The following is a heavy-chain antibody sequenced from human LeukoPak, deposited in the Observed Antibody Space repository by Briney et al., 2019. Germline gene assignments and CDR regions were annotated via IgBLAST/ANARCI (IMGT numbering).Heavy chain of an antibody. V-gene: IGHV4-61*09. CDR2: VYISGST. J-gene: IGHJ4*02. CDR1: VGSISSGTYY. Sequence: SETLSLTCTVSVGSISSGTYYWSWIRQPAGQGLEWIGHVYISGSTNNNPSLKSRVTISVDTSKNQFSLKLSSVTAADTDVYYCARGRYGSGYFDYWGQGTLVTVSS. D-gene: IGHD3-10*01. CDR3: ARGRYGSGYFDY.